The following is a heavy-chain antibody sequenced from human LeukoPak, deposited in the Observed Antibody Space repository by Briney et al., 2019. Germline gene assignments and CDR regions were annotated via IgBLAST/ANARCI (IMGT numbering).Heavy chain of an antibody. J-gene: IGHJ4*02. CDR2: IYYSGST. Sequence: SETLSLTCAVYGGSFSGYYWSWIRQPPGKGLEWIGYIYYSGSTNYNPSLKSRVTISVDTSKNQFSLKLSSVTAADTAVYYCARHRPERPDYYGSGSYYTETYYFDYWGQGTLVTVSS. CDR3: ARHRPERPDYYGSGSYYTETYYFDY. V-gene: IGHV4-59*01. CDR1: GGSFSGYY. D-gene: IGHD3-10*01.